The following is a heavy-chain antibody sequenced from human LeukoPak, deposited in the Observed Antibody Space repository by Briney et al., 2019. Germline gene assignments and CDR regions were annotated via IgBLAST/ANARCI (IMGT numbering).Heavy chain of an antibody. D-gene: IGHD2-15*01. Sequence: SETLSLTCAVYGGSFSGYYWSWIRQPPGKGLEWIGEINHSGSTNYNPSLKSRVTISVDTSKNQFPLKLSSVTAADTAVYYCATTGGYCSGGSCQRKDWFDPWGQGTLVTVSS. J-gene: IGHJ5*02. CDR3: ATTGGYCSGGSCQRKDWFDP. V-gene: IGHV4-34*01. CDR2: INHSGST. CDR1: GGSFSGYY.